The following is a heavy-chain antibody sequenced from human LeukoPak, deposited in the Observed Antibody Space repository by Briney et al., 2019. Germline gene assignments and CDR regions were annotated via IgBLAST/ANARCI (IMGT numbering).Heavy chain of an antibody. Sequence: PGGSLRLSCAASGFTFSSYAMHWVRQAPGKGLEWVTVISSDGNDQHYADSVKGRFTISRDNSKNTVFLQMNSLRIEDTAVYYCARDFDQGGAAYYFAYWGQGTLVTVSS. J-gene: IGHJ4*02. V-gene: IGHV3-30-3*01. CDR1: GFTFSSYA. D-gene: IGHD3-9*01. CDR2: ISSDGNDQ. CDR3: ARDFDQGGAAYYFAY.